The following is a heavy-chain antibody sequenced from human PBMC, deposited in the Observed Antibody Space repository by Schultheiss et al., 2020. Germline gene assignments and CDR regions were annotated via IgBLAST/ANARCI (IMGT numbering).Heavy chain of an antibody. CDR2: ISSSGSTI. Sequence: GESLKISCAASGFTFSSYGMHWIRQAPGKGLEWVSYISSSGSTIYLAESVKGRFTISRDNAKSSLYLQMSSLRADDTAVYYCARDRCPGGSCFPFDYCGQGTLVTVSS. V-gene: IGHV3-48*04. D-gene: IGHD2-15*01. J-gene: IGHJ4*02. CDR3: ARDRCPGGSCFPFDY. CDR1: GFTFSSYG.